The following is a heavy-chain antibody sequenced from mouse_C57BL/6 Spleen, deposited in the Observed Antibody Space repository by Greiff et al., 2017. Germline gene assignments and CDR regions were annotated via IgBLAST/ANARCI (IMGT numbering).Heavy chain of an antibody. V-gene: IGHV1-26*01. CDR2: INPNNGGT. CDR1: GYTFTDYY. D-gene: IGHD2-1*01. Sequence: VQLQQSGPELVKPGASVKISCKASGYTFTDYYMNWVKQSHGKSLEWIGDINPNNGGTSYNQKFKGKATLTVDKSSSTAYMELHSLTSEYSAIYYCASPQSTIRAMDYWGQGTSVTVSS. J-gene: IGHJ4*01. CDR3: ASPQSTIRAMDY.